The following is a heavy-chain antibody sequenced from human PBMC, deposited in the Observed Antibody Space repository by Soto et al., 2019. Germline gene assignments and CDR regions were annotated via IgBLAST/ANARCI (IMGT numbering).Heavy chain of an antibody. CDR1: GFTFSSYW. D-gene: IGHD6-19*01. J-gene: IGHJ3*02. V-gene: IGHV3-74*01. CDR3: ARDSAVAGTEDAFDI. Sequence: GGSLRLSCAASGFTFSSYWMHWVRQAPGKGLVWVSRINSDGSSTSYADSVKGRFTISRDNAKNTLYLQMNSLRAEDTAVYYCARDSAVAGTEDAFDIWGQGTMVTVSS. CDR2: INSDGSST.